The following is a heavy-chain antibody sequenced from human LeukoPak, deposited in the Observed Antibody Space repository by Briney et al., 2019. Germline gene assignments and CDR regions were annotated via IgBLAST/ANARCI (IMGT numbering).Heavy chain of an antibody. CDR1: GFTFSSYS. Sequence: PGGSLRLSCAASGFTFSSYSMNWVRQAPGKGLEWVSSISSSSSYIYYADSVKGRFTISRDNAKNSLYLQMNSLRAEDTALYYCAKDTNYDSSGCFDYWGQGTLVTVSS. V-gene: IGHV3-21*04. CDR2: ISSSSSYI. D-gene: IGHD3-22*01. J-gene: IGHJ4*02. CDR3: AKDTNYDSSGCFDY.